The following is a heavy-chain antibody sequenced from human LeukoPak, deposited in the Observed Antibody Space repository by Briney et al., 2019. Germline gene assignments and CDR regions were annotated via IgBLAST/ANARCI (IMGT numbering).Heavy chain of an antibody. CDR1: GYTFTGYY. Sequence: ASVKVSCKASGYTFTGYYMHWVRQAPGQGLEWMGWINPNSGGTNYTQKFQGRATMTRDTSISTAYMELSGLRSDDTAVYYCARDGEDCSSTSCYDERSLGFDYWGQGTLVTVSS. J-gene: IGHJ4*02. CDR3: ARDGEDCSSTSCYDERSLGFDY. CDR2: INPNSGGT. V-gene: IGHV1-2*02. D-gene: IGHD2-2*01.